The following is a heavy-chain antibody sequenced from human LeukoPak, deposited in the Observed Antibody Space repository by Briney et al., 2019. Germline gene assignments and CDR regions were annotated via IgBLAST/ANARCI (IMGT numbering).Heavy chain of an antibody. V-gene: IGHV3-48*01. CDR1: GFTFSGYI. CDR2: IGTSGNTI. D-gene: IGHD3-22*01. J-gene: IGHJ4*02. CDR3: ARAPGGTQASSGYFDY. Sequence: GGSLRLSCAASGFTFSGYIMNWVRQAPGKGLEWVSFIGTSGNTIYYADSVKGRFTISRDNSKNTLYLQMNSLRAEDTAVYYCARAPGGTQASSGYFDYWGQGTLVTVSS.